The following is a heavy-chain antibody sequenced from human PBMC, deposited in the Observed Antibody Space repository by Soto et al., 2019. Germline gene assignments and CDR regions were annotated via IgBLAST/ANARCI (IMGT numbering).Heavy chain of an antibody. V-gene: IGHV4-34*01. CDR2: INHSGST. CDR3: ARQVAHLRGMDV. J-gene: IGHJ6*02. D-gene: IGHD5-12*01. Sequence: TLSLTCAVYGGSFSGYYWSWIRQPPGKGLEWIGEINHSGSTNYNPSLKSRVTISVDTSKNQFSLKLSSVTAADTAVYYCARQVAHLRGMDVWGQGTTVTVSS. CDR1: GGSFSGYY.